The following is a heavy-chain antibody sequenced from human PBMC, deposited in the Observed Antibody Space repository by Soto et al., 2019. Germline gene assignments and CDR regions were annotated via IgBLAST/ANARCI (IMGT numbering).Heavy chain of an antibody. CDR3: AATVYYDSSGYSNDAFDI. CDR1: GFTFRSYI. V-gene: IGHV3-48*02. J-gene: IGHJ3*02. CDR2: ISSSSSTI. Sequence: GGSLRLSCAASGFTFRSYIMNWVRQAPGKGLEWVSYISSSSSTIYYADSVKGRFTISRDNAKKSVYLQMSSLRDEDTAVYYCAATVYYDSSGYSNDAFDIWGQGTMVTVSS. D-gene: IGHD3-22*01.